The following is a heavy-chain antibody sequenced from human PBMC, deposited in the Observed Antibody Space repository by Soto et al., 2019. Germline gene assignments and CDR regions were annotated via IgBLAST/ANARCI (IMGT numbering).Heavy chain of an antibody. Sequence: LSLTCTVSGGSVGNDDYSWSWVRQPPGKGLEWIGYIYHSGTTYYNPSLTSRVTISVDGSNNQFSLKLTSMTAADTAVYYCATVIPATRYFAYWGQGILVTVSS. CDR1: GGSVGNDDYS. J-gene: IGHJ4*02. CDR3: ATVIPATRYFAY. CDR2: IYHSGTT. V-gene: IGHV4-30-2*01. D-gene: IGHD2-15*01.